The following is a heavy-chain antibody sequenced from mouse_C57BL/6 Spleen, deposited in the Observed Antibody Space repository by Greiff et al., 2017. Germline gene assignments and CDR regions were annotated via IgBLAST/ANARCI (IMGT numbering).Heavy chain of an antibody. J-gene: IGHJ4*01. CDR1: GYTFTDYN. D-gene: IGHD2-2*01. V-gene: IGHV1-22*01. Sequence: EVQLQQSGPELVKPGASVKLSCKASGYTFTDYNMHWVKQSHGQSLEWIGYINPNNGGTSYNQKFKGKATLTVNKSSSTAYMELRSLTSEDSAVYYCAREFYGSPMDYWGQGTSVTVSS. CDR3: AREFYGSPMDY. CDR2: INPNNGGT.